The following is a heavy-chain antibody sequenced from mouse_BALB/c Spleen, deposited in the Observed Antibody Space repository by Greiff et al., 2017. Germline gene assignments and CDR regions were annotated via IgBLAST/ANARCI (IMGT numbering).Heavy chain of an antibody. CDR1: GFTFSDYY. CDR2: ISDGGSYT. Sequence: DVQLVESGGGLVKPGGSLKLSCAASGFTFSDYYMYWVRQTPEKRLEWVATISDGGSYTYYPDSVKGRFTISRDNAKNNLYLQMSSLKSEDTAMYYCARGRYAMDYWGQGTSVTVSS. J-gene: IGHJ4*01. V-gene: IGHV5-4*02. CDR3: ARGRYAMDY.